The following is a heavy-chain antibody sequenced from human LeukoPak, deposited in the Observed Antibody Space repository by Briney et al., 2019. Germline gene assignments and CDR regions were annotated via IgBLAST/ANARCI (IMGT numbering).Heavy chain of an antibody. Sequence: PSETLSLTCAVYGGSFSGYYWSWIRQPPGKGLEWIGEINHSGSTNYNPSLKSRVTISVDTSKNQFSLKLSSVTAADTAVYYCARGGRCSYGYNYWGQGTLVTVSS. V-gene: IGHV4-34*01. CDR3: ARGGRCSYGYNY. D-gene: IGHD5-18*01. J-gene: IGHJ4*02. CDR2: INHSGST. CDR1: GGSFSGYY.